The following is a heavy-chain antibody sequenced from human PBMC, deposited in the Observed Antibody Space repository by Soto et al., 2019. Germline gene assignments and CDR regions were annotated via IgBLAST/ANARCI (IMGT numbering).Heavy chain of an antibody. J-gene: IGHJ4*02. CDR1: AASFSKYY. V-gene: IGHV4-59*01. D-gene: IGHD3-16*01. Sequence: SETLSLTCTVSAASFSKYYWTWIRQPPGKGLEWIGYVYFNGNTNYNPSLKRRVSISIDTSKNQISLTLNSVTAADTAVYYCASVTFGGVVLAHWGQGTLVTVSS. CDR2: VYFNGNT. CDR3: ASVTFGGVVLAH.